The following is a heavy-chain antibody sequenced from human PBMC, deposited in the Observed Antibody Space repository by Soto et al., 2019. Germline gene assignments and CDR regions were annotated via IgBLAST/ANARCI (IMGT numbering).Heavy chain of an antibody. CDR2: IYYSGST. D-gene: IGHD6-25*01. J-gene: IGHJ3*02. Sequence: SETLSLTCTVSGDSISSYYWSWIRQPPGKGLEWIGYIYYSGSTNYNPSLKSRVTISVDTSKNQFSLNLSSVTAADTAVYFCAGEPKGGPAAGAIEIWGQGTMVTVS. V-gene: IGHV4-59*12. CDR1: GDSISSYY. CDR3: AGEPKGGPAAGAIEI.